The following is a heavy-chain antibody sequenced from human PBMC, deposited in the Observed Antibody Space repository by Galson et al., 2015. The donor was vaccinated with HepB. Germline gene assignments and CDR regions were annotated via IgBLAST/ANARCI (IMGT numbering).Heavy chain of an antibody. V-gene: IGHV2-5*02. J-gene: IGHJ4*02. Sequence: PALVKPTQTLTLTCALSGFSVSTTGVGVGWIRQPPGETLEWLALIYYDDVKYYSPSLKNRLTITKDTSKNQVVLTMTNMDPVDSATYYCAHRLGSVGWERAYFDYWGQGILVTVSS. CDR3: AHRLGSVGWERAYFDY. CDR1: GFSVSTTGVG. CDR2: IYYDDVK. D-gene: IGHD1-1*01.